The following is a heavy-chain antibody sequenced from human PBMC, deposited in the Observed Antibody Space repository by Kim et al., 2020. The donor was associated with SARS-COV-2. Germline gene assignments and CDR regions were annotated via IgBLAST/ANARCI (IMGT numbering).Heavy chain of an antibody. D-gene: IGHD4-17*01. CDR2: IYYSGST. Sequence: SETLSLTCTVSGGSISSYYWSWIRQPPGKGLEWIGYIYYSGSTNYNPSLKSRVTISVDTSKNQFSLKLSSVTAADTAVYYCARFLYGDYVFDYWGQGTLVTVSS. CDR3: ARFLYGDYVFDY. J-gene: IGHJ4*02. CDR1: GGSISSYY. V-gene: IGHV4-59*01.